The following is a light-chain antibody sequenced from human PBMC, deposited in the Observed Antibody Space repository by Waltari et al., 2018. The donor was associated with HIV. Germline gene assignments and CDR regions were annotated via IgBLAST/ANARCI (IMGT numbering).Light chain of an antibody. V-gene: IGKV3-20*01. CDR2: GAS. CDR1: QSVTSNY. J-gene: IGKJ2*01. CDR3: QQYSPSPIFT. Sequence: DIVLPQSPGTLSLSPGERATLSCRASQSVTSNYLAWYQQKPGQAPRLLIYGASSRATGIPDRFSGSGSGTDFTLTIDRLEPEDFAVYYCQQYSPSPIFTFGQGTKLEIK.